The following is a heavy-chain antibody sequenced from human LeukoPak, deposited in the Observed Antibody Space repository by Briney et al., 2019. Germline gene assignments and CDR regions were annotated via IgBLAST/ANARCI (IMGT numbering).Heavy chain of an antibody. J-gene: IGHJ5*02. Sequence: ASVKVSCKASGYTFTGYYMHWVRQAPGQGLEWMGWINPNSGGTNYAQKFQGRVTMTRDTSISTAYMELSRLRSDDTAVYYCARDVGYCSGGSCYRNWFDPWGQGTLVTVSS. D-gene: IGHD2-15*01. CDR2: INPNSGGT. V-gene: IGHV1-2*02. CDR1: GYTFTGYY. CDR3: ARDVGYCSGGSCYRNWFDP.